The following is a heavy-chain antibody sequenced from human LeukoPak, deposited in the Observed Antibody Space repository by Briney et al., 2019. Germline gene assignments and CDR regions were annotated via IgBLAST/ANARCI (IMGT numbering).Heavy chain of an antibody. CDR3: ARAKVTMIVVVPDY. Sequence: AGGSLRLSCAASGFTFSSYSINWVRQAPGKGLEWVSYITRSSDVIYYADSVKGRFTVSRDNAGNSLFLQMNSLRAEDTAVYYCARAKVTMIVVVPDYWGQGTLVTVSS. CDR2: ITRSSDVI. CDR1: GFTFSSYS. J-gene: IGHJ4*02. V-gene: IGHV3-48*01. D-gene: IGHD3-22*01.